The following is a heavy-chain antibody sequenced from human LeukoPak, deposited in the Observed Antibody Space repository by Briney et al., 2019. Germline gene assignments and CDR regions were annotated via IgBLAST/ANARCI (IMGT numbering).Heavy chain of an antibody. J-gene: IGHJ6*03. CDR3: ARVYWSEDYYYYYMDV. CDR2: IYYYGST. D-gene: IGHD3-3*01. CDR1: GDSVTSSSYS. V-gene: IGHV4-39*07. Sequence: SETLSLTCTVSGDSVTSSSYSWGWIRQSPGKGLEWIGTIYYYGSTNYNPSLKSRVTLSVDTSKNQFSLKLSSVTAADTAVYYCARVYWSEDYYYYYMDVWGKGTTVTVSS.